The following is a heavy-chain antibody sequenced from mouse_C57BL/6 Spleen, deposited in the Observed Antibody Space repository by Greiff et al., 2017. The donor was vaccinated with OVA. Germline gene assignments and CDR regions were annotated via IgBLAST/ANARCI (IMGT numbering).Heavy chain of an antibody. Sequence: QVQLQQPGAELVKPGASVKMSCKASGYTFTSYWITWVKQRPGQGLEWIGDIYPGSGSTNYNEKFKSKATLTVDTSSSTAYMQLSSLTSEDSAVXYWGREDYYGSSYELYFDVWGTGTTVTVSS. V-gene: IGHV1-55*01. D-gene: IGHD1-1*01. CDR2: IYPGSGST. CDR1: GYTFTSYW. CDR3: GREDYYGSSYELYFDV. J-gene: IGHJ1*03.